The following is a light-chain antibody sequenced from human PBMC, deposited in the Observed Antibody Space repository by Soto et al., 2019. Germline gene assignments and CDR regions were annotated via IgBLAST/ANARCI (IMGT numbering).Light chain of an antibody. Sequence: DNKMTQSPSTLSATVGDRVTITFRASQSISSWLAWYQQKPGKAPKLLIYKASSLESGVPSRFTASGSGTEFTLTISSLQPDDFATYYCQQYNSYSQPFGQGTKVAIK. V-gene: IGKV1-5*03. CDR2: KAS. J-gene: IGKJ1*01. CDR1: QSISSW. CDR3: QQYNSYSQP.